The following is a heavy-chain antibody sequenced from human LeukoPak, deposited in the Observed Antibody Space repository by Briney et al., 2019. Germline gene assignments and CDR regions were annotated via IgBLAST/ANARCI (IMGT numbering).Heavy chain of an antibody. Sequence: QTGGSLRLSCAASGFTFSSYSMNWVRQAPGKGLEWVSAISGSGDHTYYADSVKGRFTISRDNSKNTLYFQMNSLRAEDTALYYCARRDVLNGEWIFFDHWGQGTLVTVSS. CDR1: GFTFSSYS. J-gene: IGHJ4*02. V-gene: IGHV3-23*01. D-gene: IGHD2-2*03. CDR3: ARRDVLNGEWIFFDH. CDR2: ISGSGDHT.